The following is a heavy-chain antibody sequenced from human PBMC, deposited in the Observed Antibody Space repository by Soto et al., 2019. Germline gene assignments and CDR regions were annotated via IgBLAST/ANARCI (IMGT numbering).Heavy chain of an antibody. CDR1: GGSVSSGSFH. CDR3: ARIGGWYDIDF. V-gene: IGHV4-61*01. J-gene: IGHJ4*02. Sequence: SSETLSLTCSVSGGSVSSGSFHWSWIRQPPGKGLQFIGSIFYNGTANYSPSLKNRVSTSIDTSQSQFFLQLISVAAADTAVYYCARIGGWYDIDFWGQGSLVTVSS. D-gene: IGHD6-19*01. CDR2: IFYNGTA.